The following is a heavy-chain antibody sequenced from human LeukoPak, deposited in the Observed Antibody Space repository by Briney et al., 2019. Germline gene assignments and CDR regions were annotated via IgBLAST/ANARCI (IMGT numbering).Heavy chain of an antibody. Sequence: GGSLTLSCAASGFTFSSYWMHWVRQAPGKGLVGVSRINSEGSSTSYADSVRSRFTISRDNAKNTLYLQMNSLRAEDTAVYYRARDSYGPLDYWGQGTLVTVSS. D-gene: IGHD5-18*01. V-gene: IGHV3-74*01. CDR2: INSEGSST. CDR3: ARDSYGPLDY. J-gene: IGHJ4*02. CDR1: GFTFSSYW.